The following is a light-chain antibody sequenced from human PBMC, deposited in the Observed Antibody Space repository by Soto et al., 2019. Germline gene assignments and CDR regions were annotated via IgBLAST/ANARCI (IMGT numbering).Light chain of an antibody. CDR3: SSYTISSAQEVV. Sequence: QSALTQPASVSGSPGQSITISCTGTSSDVGGYNYVSWYQQHPGKGPKLLIFEVSNRPSGISTRFSGSKSGNTASLTISGLQAEDEADYYCSSYTISSAQEVVFGGGTKLT. J-gene: IGLJ2*01. CDR1: SSDVGGYNY. V-gene: IGLV2-14*01. CDR2: EVS.